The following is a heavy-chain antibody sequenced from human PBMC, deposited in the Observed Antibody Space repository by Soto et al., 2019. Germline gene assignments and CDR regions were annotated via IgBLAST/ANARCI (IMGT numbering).Heavy chain of an antibody. D-gene: IGHD4-17*01. CDR3: ARFYGGNSGGLYYFDY. J-gene: IGHJ4*02. CDR2: IYPGDSDT. V-gene: IGHV5-51*01. Sequence: RGESLKISCKGSGYSFTSYWIGWVRQMPGKGLEWMGIIYPGDSDTRYSPSFQGQVTISADKSISTAYLQWSSLKASDTAMYYCARFYGGNSGGLYYFDYWGQGTLVTVSS. CDR1: GYSFTSYW.